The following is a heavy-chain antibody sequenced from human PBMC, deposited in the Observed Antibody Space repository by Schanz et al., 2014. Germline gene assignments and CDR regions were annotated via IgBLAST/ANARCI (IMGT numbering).Heavy chain of an antibody. Sequence: EVQLLESGGGLVQPGGSLRLSCAASGFNFNNFAMTWVRQAPGKGLEWVANIKHDGSVKDYVDSVEGRFTISRDNAKRSLFLQMNSLRVEDTAVYFCVSQTGSPNYWGQGTLXTVSS. D-gene: IGHD6-13*01. J-gene: IGHJ4*02. CDR3: VSQTGSPNY. V-gene: IGHV3-7*01. CDR1: GFNFNNFA. CDR2: IKHDGSVK.